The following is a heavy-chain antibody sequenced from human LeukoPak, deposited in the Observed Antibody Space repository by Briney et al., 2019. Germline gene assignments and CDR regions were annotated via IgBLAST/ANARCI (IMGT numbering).Heavy chain of an antibody. V-gene: IGHV3-23*01. CDR1: GFSFSNYA. J-gene: IGHJ6*02. D-gene: IGHD3-10*01. CDR3: AKVPYSDYGSGRPPFMDV. CDR2: ISDSGRDA. Sequence: HSGGSLRLSCAASGFSFSNYAMSWVRQAPGEGLDWFSTISDSGRDAYYADSVKGRFTISRDNSKNTLYLQMTSLRVEDTATYYCAKVPYSDYGSGRPPFMDVWGQGTTVAVSS.